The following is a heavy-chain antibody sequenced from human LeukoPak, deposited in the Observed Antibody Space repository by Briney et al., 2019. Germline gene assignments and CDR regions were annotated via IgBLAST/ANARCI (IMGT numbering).Heavy chain of an antibody. Sequence: GGSLRLSCAASGFTFSNAWMSWVRQAPGRGLEWVAHIKQDGSEINYVDSVKGRFTISRDNAKNSVYLQMNSLRVEDTAVYYCVRDDYLGYWGQGRLVTVSS. V-gene: IGHV3-7*05. CDR3: VRDDYLGY. D-gene: IGHD3-16*01. J-gene: IGHJ4*02. CDR2: IKQDGSEI. CDR1: GFTFSNAW.